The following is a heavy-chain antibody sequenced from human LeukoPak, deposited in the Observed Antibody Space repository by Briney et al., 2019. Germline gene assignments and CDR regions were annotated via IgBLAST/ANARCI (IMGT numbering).Heavy chain of an antibody. V-gene: IGHV3-48*04. CDR1: GFTFSTYW. CDR2: ISGSGSTI. D-gene: IGHD1-7*01. CDR3: ARWARSGTFFDF. J-gene: IGHJ4*02. Sequence: GGSLRLSCVASGFTFSTYWMSWARQAPGKGLEWVSYISGSGSTILYADSVKGRFTISRDNAKNSVDLQMSSLRAEDTAVYYCARWARSGTFFDFWGQGTLVTVSS.